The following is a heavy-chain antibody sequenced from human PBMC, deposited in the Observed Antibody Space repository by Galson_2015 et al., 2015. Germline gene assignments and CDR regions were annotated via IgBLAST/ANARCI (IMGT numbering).Heavy chain of an antibody. J-gene: IGHJ4*02. CDR1: GYIFTSNG. D-gene: IGHD6-19*01. Sequence: CKASGYIFTSNGISWVRQAPGQGLEWMGWISPYNGNINYAQKLQGRVTMTTDTSTSTAYMELRSLRSDDTAMYYCAREQVTGTAGYWGQGTLVTVSS. V-gene: IGHV1-18*01. CDR3: AREQVTGTAGY. CDR2: ISPYNGNI.